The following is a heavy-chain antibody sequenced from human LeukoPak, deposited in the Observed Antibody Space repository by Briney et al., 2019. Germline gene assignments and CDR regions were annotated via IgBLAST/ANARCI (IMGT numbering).Heavy chain of an antibody. J-gene: IGHJ4*02. D-gene: IGHD1-26*01. V-gene: IGHV4-39*01. Sequence: NPSATLSLTCTVSGASISSSSYYWGWIRQPPGKGLEWIGSIYYSGSTYYNPSLKSRVTISVDTSKNQFSLKLSSVTAADTAVYYCARVGATTRDFDYWGQGTLVTVSS. CDR1: GASISSSSYY. CDR3: ARVGATTRDFDY. CDR2: IYYSGST.